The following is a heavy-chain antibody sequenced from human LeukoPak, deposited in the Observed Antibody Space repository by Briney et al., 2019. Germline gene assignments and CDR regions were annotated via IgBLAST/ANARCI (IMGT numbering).Heavy chain of an antibody. Sequence: PGGSLRLSCAASGFTVRSYSMNWVRQSPGKGLEWVSSISSSSSYIYYADSVKGRFTISRDNAKNSLYLQMNSLRAEDTAVYHCGRDRLLEDRDYYCYYYMDVWGKGTTVTVSS. CDR1: GFTVRSYS. V-gene: IGHV3-21*01. J-gene: IGHJ6*03. CDR3: GRDRLLEDRDYYCYYYMDV. D-gene: IGHD1-1*01. CDR2: ISSSSSYI.